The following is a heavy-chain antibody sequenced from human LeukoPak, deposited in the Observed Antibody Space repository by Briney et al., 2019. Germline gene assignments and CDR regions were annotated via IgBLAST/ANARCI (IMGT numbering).Heavy chain of an antibody. D-gene: IGHD3-16*01. Sequence: TSETLSLTCTVSSGPISSRSYYWGWIRQPPGKGLEWIGSSYYSGSTYYNPSLKSRVTISVDTSKNQFSLKLSSVTAADTAVYYCARLRGGRGYYFDYWGQGTLVTVSS. V-gene: IGHV4-39*07. J-gene: IGHJ4*02. CDR2: SYYSGST. CDR3: ARLRGGRGYYFDY. CDR1: SGPISSRSYY.